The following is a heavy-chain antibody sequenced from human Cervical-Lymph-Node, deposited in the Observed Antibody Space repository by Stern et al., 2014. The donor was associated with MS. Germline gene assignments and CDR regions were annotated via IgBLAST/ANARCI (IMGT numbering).Heavy chain of an antibody. CDR2: IMQKFDST. Sequence: VQLVQSGAEVKKPGSSVNVSCKASGGTLNELPVNFLRQSPGQPLEWMGWIMQKFDSTNHARAVRNGDKITEANSTHPVYMELSSLKSEDTAIYYCVRGLRGYDSWYFDLWGRGTLVTVSS. D-gene: IGHD2-2*01. V-gene: IGHV1-69*06. CDR3: VRGLRGYDSWYFDL. J-gene: IGHJ2*01. CDR1: GGTLNELP.